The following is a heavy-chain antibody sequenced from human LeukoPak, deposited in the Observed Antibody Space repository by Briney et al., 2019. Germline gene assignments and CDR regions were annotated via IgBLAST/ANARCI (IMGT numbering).Heavy chain of an antibody. D-gene: IGHD3-3*01. CDR2: FDPEDGET. J-gene: IGHJ6*03. CDR1: GYTLTELS. Sequence: ASVKVSCKVSGYTLTELSMHWVRQAPGKGLEWMGGFDPEDGETIYAQKFQGRVTMTEDTSTDTAYMELSSLRSEDTAVYYCATNSRVLEWGRGYYYYYMDVWGKGTTVTVSS. CDR3: ATNSRVLEWGRGYYYYYMDV. V-gene: IGHV1-24*01.